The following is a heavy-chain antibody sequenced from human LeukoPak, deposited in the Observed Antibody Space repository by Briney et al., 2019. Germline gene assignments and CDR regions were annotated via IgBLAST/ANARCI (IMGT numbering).Heavy chain of an antibody. CDR2: MSHNRGT. CDR3: AGYYASGVSAYDYFGTDV. Sequence: PSETLSLTCAVSGFSISSGYYWGWIRQPPGKGLEWIGSMSHNRGTYYNSSLKSRVTISMDTSKNQFSLRLSSVTAADTAVYYCAGYYASGVSAYDYFGTDVWGKGTTVTVSS. J-gene: IGHJ6*04. V-gene: IGHV4-38-2*01. CDR1: GFSISSGYY. D-gene: IGHD3-10*01.